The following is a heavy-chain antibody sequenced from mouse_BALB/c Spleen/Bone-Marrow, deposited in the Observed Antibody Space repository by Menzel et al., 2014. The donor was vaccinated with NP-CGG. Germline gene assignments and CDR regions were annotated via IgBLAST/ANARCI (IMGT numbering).Heavy chain of an antibody. D-gene: IGHD2-4*01. CDR3: VRGVYYDYDEGALDY. CDR2: INPYNDGT. Sequence: QLQQSGPELIKPGASVKMSCKASGYTFTSYVIHLVKQKPGQGLKWIGYINPYNDGTKYNEKFKGKATLTSDKSSSTAYMDLSSLASEDSAVYYCVRGVYYDYDEGALDYWGQGTSVTVSS. CDR1: GYTFTSYV. V-gene: IGHV1-14*01. J-gene: IGHJ4*01.